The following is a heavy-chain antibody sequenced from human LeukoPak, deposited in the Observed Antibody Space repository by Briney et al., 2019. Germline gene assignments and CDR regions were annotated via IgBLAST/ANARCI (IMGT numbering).Heavy chain of an antibody. CDR1: GGTFSSYA. CDR3: ARDPDGGNSNAFDI. Sequence: ASVTVSCTASGGTFSSYAISWVRQAPGQGLEWIGGIIPIFGTANYAQKFQGRVTITADESTSTAYMELSSLRSEDTAVYYCARDPDGGNSNAFDIWGQGTMVTVSS. V-gene: IGHV1-69*13. J-gene: IGHJ3*02. CDR2: IIPIFGTA. D-gene: IGHD4-23*01.